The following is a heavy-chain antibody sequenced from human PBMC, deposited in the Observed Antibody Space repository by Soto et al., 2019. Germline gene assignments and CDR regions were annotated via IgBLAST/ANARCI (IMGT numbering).Heavy chain of an antibody. CDR2: VSASGST. CDR3: ARGGSTHYYYGLDV. V-gene: IGHV4-59*10. CDR1: GGSISGFF. D-gene: IGHD1-1*01. J-gene: IGHJ6*02. Sequence: PSETLSLTCAVSGGSISGFFWTWVRQPPGMPLEGLGHVSASGSTVYNPSLQSRLTLSLDVSKNRFSLELTSVTAADTATYFCARGGSTHYYYGLDVWGQGTTVTVS.